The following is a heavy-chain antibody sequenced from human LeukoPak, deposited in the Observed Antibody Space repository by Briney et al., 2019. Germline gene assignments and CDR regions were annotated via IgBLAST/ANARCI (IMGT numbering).Heavy chain of an antibody. Sequence: GGSLRLSCAASGFTFSDSAFHWVRQASGKGLEWVGRIRSKPNNYATAYTASVKGRFTISRDDSKNTAYLQMNSLNTEDTAMYYCTRHLIGATPFVYWGQGTLVSVSS. V-gene: IGHV3-73*01. J-gene: IGHJ4*02. CDR3: TRHLIGATPFVY. CDR1: GFTFSDSA. CDR2: IRSKPNNYAT. D-gene: IGHD4/OR15-4a*01.